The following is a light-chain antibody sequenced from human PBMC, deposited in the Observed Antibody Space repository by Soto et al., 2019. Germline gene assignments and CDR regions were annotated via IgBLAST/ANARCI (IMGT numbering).Light chain of an antibody. V-gene: IGKV3-15*01. CDR2: GAS. Sequence: ELVMTQSPATLSVSPGERATLSCRASQSVSSTLAWYQQKPGQAPRLLIYGASTRATGIPARFSGSGFGTEFTLTISSLEPEECAIYYCQQRQYWPPITFGQGTRLEIK. J-gene: IGKJ5*01. CDR1: QSVSST. CDR3: QQRQYWPPIT.